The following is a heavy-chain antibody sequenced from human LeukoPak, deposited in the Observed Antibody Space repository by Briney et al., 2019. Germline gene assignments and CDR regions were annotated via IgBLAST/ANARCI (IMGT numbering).Heavy chain of an antibody. V-gene: IGHV3-11*01. D-gene: IGHD6-13*01. CDR2: ISSSGSTI. CDR1: GFTFSDYY. CDR3: ARDVSLSYSSSRSDY. J-gene: IGHJ4*02. Sequence: GGSLRLSCAASGFTFSDYYMSWIRQAPGKGLEWVSYISSSGSTIYYADSVKGRFTISRDNAKNSLYLQMNSLRAEDTAVYYCARDVSLSYSSSRSDYWGQGTLVTVSS.